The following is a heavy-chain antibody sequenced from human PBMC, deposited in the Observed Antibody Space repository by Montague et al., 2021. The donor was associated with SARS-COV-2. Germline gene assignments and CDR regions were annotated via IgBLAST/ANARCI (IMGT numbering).Heavy chain of an antibody. Sequence: CAISGDSVSSNRVAWSWHRQSPSRGLEWLGRTYYRSKWYSDYAPSVRGRLTVNPDASKNEFSLELNYVTPEDTAVYYCVRYSGWFYFDFWGQGTLVTVSS. J-gene: IGHJ4*02. CDR3: VRYSGWFYFDF. V-gene: IGHV6-1*01. CDR2: TYYRSKWYS. D-gene: IGHD6-19*01. CDR1: GDSVSSNRVA.